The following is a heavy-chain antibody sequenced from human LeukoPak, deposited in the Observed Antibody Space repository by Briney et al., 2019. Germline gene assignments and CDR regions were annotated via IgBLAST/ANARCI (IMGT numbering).Heavy chain of an antibody. D-gene: IGHD2-15*01. J-gene: IGHJ6*03. Sequence: GGSLRLSCAASGFTFSSYGMSWVRQAPGKGLEWVSAISGSGGSTYYADSVKGRFTISRDNSKNTLYLQMNSLRAEDTAVYYCARGYCSGGSCYPDYYYYYYMDVWGKGTTATISS. CDR1: GFTFSSYG. CDR2: ISGSGGST. V-gene: IGHV3-23*01. CDR3: ARGYCSGGSCYPDYYYYYYMDV.